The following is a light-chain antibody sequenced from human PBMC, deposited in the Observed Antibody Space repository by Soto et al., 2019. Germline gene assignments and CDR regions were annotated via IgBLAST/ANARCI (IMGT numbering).Light chain of an antibody. Sequence: EIVLTQSPGTLSLSPGDGATLSCRASQSVSGNSLAWNQQKLGQAPGLLIYGASTRATGIPDKFSGSGSGTDFTLTISRLEPEDFAVYYCQQYGSSPYTFGQGNKLEIK. J-gene: IGKJ2*01. V-gene: IGKV3-20*01. CDR3: QQYGSSPYT. CDR1: QSVSGNS. CDR2: GAS.